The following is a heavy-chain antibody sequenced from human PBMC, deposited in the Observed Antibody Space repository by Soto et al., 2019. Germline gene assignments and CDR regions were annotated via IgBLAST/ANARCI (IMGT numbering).Heavy chain of an antibody. J-gene: IGHJ4*02. CDR2: INHSGST. D-gene: IGHD5-18*01. V-gene: IGHV4-34*01. Sequence: SETLSLTCAVYGGSFSGYYWSWIRQPPGKGLEWIGEINHSGSTNYNPSLKSRVTISVDTSKNQFSLKLSSVTAADTAVYYCARGRRSYGLANWGQGTLVTVSS. CDR3: ARGRRSYGLAN. CDR1: GGSFSGYY.